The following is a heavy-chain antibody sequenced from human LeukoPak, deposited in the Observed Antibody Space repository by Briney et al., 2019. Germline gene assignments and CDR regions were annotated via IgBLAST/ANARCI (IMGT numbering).Heavy chain of an antibody. V-gene: IGHV1-46*01. D-gene: IGHD4-17*01. Sequence: ASVKVSCKASGGTFSSYAISWVRQAPGQGLEWMGIINPSGGSTSYAQKFQGRVTMTRDMSTSTVYMELSSLRSEDTAVYYCARSFIKTTVTRYYFDYWGQGTLVTVSS. CDR1: GGTFSSYA. CDR3: ARSFIKTTVTRYYFDY. CDR2: INPSGGST. J-gene: IGHJ4*02.